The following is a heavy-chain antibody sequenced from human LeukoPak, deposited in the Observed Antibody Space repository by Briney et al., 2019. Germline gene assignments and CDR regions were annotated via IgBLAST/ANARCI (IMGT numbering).Heavy chain of an antibody. CDR2: IKGDGSKI. CDR3: ARDGSCFDF. V-gene: IGHV3-7*01. CDR1: GLTFSEYW. D-gene: IGHD6-19*01. J-gene: IGHJ4*02. Sequence: GGSLRLSCGASGLTFSEYWMTWVRQAPGRGPEWVANIKGDGSKIYYVDSVKGRFTISRDNDKNSLYLQMNNLRVEDTAVYHCARDGSCFDFWGQGALVTVSS.